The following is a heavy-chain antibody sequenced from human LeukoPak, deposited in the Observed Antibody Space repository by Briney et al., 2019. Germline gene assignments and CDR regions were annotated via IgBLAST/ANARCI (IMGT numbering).Heavy chain of an antibody. J-gene: IGHJ4*02. D-gene: IGHD3-10*01. CDR2: IRYDGSNK. CDR3: AKEKLWFWELPLPDY. V-gene: IGHV3-30*02. Sequence: GGSLRLSCAASGFTFRSYGMHWVRQAPGKGLEWVAYIRYDGSNKYYADSVKGRFTISKDNSKNPLYLQMNSLRAEDTAVYYCAKEKLWFWELPLPDYWGQETLVPVLS. CDR1: GFTFRSYG.